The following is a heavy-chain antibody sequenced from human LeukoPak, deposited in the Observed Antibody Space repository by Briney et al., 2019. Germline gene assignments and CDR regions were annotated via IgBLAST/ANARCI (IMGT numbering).Heavy chain of an antibody. CDR1: GFTLDAFA. V-gene: IGHV3-43*02. J-gene: IGHJ6*02. Sequence: PGGSLRLPCAASGFTLDAFAMHWVRQAPGKGLEWVSLIDKDGRKTYYADSVKGRFTISRDNSKNSLYLQMNSLRTEDTALYYCATWAFYHSLDVWGRGATVIVSS. CDR2: IDKDGRKT. D-gene: IGHD1-26*01. CDR3: ATWAFYHSLDV.